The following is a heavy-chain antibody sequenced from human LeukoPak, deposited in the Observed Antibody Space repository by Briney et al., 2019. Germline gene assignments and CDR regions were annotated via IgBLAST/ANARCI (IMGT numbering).Heavy chain of an antibody. J-gene: IGHJ4*02. D-gene: IGHD3-22*01. CDR2: INHSGST. V-gene: IGHV4-34*01. Sequence: PSETLSLTCAVYGGSFSGYYWSWIRQPPGKGLEWIGEINHSGSTNYNPSLKSRVTISVDTSENQFSLKLSSVTAADTAVYYCASSAYNYYDSSGYPISPYDYWGQGTLVTVSS. CDR3: ASSAYNYYDSSGYPISPYDY. CDR1: GGSFSGYY.